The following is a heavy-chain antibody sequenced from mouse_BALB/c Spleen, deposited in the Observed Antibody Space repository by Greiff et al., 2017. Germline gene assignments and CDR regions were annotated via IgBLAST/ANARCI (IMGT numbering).Heavy chain of an antibody. J-gene: IGHJ3*01. CDR3: ARYHYGSSYRFAY. V-gene: IGHV14-3*02. CDR1: GFNIKDTY. Sequence: EVQLQESGAELVKPGASVKLSCTASGFNIKDTYMHWVKQRPEQGLEWIGRIDPANGNTKYDPKFQGKATITADTSSNTAYLQLSSLTSEDTAVYYCARYHYGSSYRFAYWGQGTLVTVSA. D-gene: IGHD1-1*01. CDR2: IDPANGNT.